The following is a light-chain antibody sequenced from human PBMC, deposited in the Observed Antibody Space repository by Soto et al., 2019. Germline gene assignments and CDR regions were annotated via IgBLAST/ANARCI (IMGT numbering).Light chain of an antibody. V-gene: IGKV3-11*01. CDR2: DAS. Sequence: EIVLTQSPATLSLSPGARATLSRRASQSVSSYLAWYQQKPGQAPRLLIYDASNRATGIPARFSGSGSGTDFTLSIGTLESEDSAVYYCQQRSNWPLTFGGGTRVEI. CDR3: QQRSNWPLT. CDR1: QSVSSY. J-gene: IGKJ4*01.